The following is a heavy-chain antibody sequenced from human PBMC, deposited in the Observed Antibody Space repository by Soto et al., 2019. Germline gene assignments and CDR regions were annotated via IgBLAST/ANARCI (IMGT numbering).Heavy chain of an antibody. V-gene: IGHV1-46*01. CDR3: ARENIVLMVYATQGFDY. Sequence: ASVKVSCKASGYTFTSYYMHWVRQAPGQGLEWMGIINPSGGSTSYAQKFQGRVTMTRDTSTSTVYMELSSLRSEDTAVYYCARENIVLMVYATQGFDYGGQETLVTVSS. J-gene: IGHJ4*02. CDR1: GYTFTSYY. CDR2: INPSGGST. D-gene: IGHD2-8*01.